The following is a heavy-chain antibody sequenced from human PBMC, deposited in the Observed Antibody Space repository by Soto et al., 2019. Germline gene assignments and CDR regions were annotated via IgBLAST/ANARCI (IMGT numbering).Heavy chain of an antibody. CDR2: ISYDEIDK. Sequence: QVLLVESGGGVVQPGRSLRLSCAASGFTFSGYGMHWVRPAPRKGLEWVAVISYDEIDKYYADSVKGRFTIFRDKSKHTLYLPMNSLGAEARNVYYCARDALWDSSDDYDAFDVWGHGTMVTVSS. CDR1: GFTFSGYG. D-gene: IGHD3-22*01. CDR3: ARDALWDSSDDYDAFDV. J-gene: IGHJ3*01. V-gene: IGHV3-30-3*01.